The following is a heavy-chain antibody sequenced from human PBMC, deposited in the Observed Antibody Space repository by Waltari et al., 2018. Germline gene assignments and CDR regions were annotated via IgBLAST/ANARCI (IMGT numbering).Heavy chain of an antibody. J-gene: IGHJ4*02. CDR1: GFTFSSYG. CDR2: ISYDGSNK. CDR3: AKDVASGTIPPGDY. Sequence: QVQLVESGGGVVQPGRSLRLSCAASGFTFSSYGMHWVRQAPGKGLEWVAVISYDGSNKYYADSVKGRFTISRDNSKNTLYLQMNSLRAEDTAVYYCAKDVASGTIPPGDYWGQGTLVTVSS. D-gene: IGHD1-26*01. V-gene: IGHV3-30*18.